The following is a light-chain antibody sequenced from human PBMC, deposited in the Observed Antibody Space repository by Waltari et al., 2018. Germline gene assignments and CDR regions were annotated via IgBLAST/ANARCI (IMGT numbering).Light chain of an antibody. J-gene: IGKJ1*01. CDR1: QTLLYIKTKNY. V-gene: IGKV4-1*01. Sequence: DIVMTQSPDSLSVSLGERASINCKSRQTLLYIKTKNYLAWYQQKPGQPPKVLIYWASTRVSGVPDRFSGSGSGTDFTLTISCLQAEDVAVYYCQQYYSSLPTFGQGTKVEIK. CDR3: QQYYSSLPT. CDR2: WAS.